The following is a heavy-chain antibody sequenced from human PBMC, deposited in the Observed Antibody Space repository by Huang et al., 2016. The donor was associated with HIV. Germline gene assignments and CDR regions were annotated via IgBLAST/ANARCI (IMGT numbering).Heavy chain of an antibody. CDR3: ARARGDYYDDTAPDFDI. CDR1: GGSISSYF. Sequence: QVHLQESGPGLVKPSETLSLTCSVSGGSISSYFWSWIRQSPGKGLEWMAYIYYTGSTTYNPSPKSLVTMSLDISKNQFSLNLRSLTPADTAVDCCARARGDYYDDTAPDFDIWGQGILVTVSS. J-gene: IGHJ4*03. D-gene: IGHD4-17*01. CDR2: IYYTGST. V-gene: IGHV4-59*01.